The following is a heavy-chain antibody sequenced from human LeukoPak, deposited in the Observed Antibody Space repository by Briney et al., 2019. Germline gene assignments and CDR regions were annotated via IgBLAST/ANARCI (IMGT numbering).Heavy chain of an antibody. CDR3: VKEPRGGDDFWGAYYGG. J-gene: IGHJ4*02. CDR1: GLTFRSYA. CDR2: ISSNGGST. D-gene: IGHD3-3*01. V-gene: IGHV3-64D*09. Sequence: GGSLRLSCSASGLTFRSYAMYWVRQAPGKGLECVSRISSNGGSTHYADSVKGRFTISRDNSKNTLYLQMSSLRPEDTAVYYCVKEPRGGDDFWGAYYGGWGQGTLVTVSS.